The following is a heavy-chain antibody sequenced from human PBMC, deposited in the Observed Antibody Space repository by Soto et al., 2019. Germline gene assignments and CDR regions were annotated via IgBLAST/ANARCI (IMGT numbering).Heavy chain of an antibody. V-gene: IGHV1-69*02. CDR3: ARSIAAAGRNDY. D-gene: IGHD6-13*01. Sequence: QVQLVQSGAEVKKPGSSVKVSCKASGGTFSSYTISWVRQAPGQGLEWMGRIIPIFGIANYAQKFQGRVTITADKSTRTAYMELSSLRSEDTAVYYCARSIAAAGRNDYWGQGTLVTVSS. CDR1: GGTFSSYT. CDR2: IIPIFGIA. J-gene: IGHJ4*02.